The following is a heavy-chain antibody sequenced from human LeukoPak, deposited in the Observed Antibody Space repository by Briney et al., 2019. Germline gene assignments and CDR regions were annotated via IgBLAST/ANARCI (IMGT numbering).Heavy chain of an antibody. CDR3: ARLSKGRYFDYIFES. D-gene: IGHD3-9*01. Sequence: SETLSLTCTVSGDSVSSTTYYWGWIRQPPGKGLEWMANIYYTGSTYSNPSLKSRVSMSVDTSKNQFSLKMSSLTAADTAVYFCARLSKGRYFDYIFESWGQGTVVTVSS. CDR2: IYYTGST. J-gene: IGHJ4*02. CDR1: GDSVSSTTYY. V-gene: IGHV4-39*01.